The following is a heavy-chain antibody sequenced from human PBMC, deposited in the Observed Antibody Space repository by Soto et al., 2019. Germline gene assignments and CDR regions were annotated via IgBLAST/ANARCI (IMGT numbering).Heavy chain of an antibody. V-gene: IGHV3-33*01. CDR2: IWYDGSNK. Sequence: GGALRLSCASSGFTFSSYGMHWVRQAPGKGLEWVAVIWYDGSNKYYADSVKGRFTISRDNSKNTLYLQMNSLRAEDTAVYYCARDGGSSSWYRTPSYFDYWGQGTLVTVSS. CDR3: ARDGGSSSWYRTPSYFDY. CDR1: GFTFSSYG. J-gene: IGHJ4*02. D-gene: IGHD6-13*01.